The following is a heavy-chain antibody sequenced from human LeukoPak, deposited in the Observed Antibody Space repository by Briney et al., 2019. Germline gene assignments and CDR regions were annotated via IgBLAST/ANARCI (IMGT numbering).Heavy chain of an antibody. CDR2: IHHREPT. V-gene: IGHV4-39*01. Sequence: SETLSLTCNVSGGSISDNDYSWDWIRQPPGKGLEWLGCIHHREPTYSNPSLKSRISISVDTSKSQFSLKLRSVTAADTAVYYCARRYYFVSASYYPFDFWGQRTLVTVSS. D-gene: IGHD3-10*01. CDR1: GGSISDNDYS. CDR3: ARRYYFVSASYYPFDF. J-gene: IGHJ4*02.